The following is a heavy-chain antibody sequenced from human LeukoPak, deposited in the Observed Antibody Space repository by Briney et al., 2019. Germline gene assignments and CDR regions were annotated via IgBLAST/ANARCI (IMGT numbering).Heavy chain of an antibody. Sequence: GASVKVSCKASGGTFSTYAISWLRQAPGQGLEWMGGIIPLFGTANYAQKFLGRVIITADESTSTTFMYLSGLKSEDTAVYYCAREWAGYGSGSYYYYWGQGTLVTVSS. V-gene: IGHV1-69*13. D-gene: IGHD3-10*01. J-gene: IGHJ4*02. CDR2: IIPLFGTA. CDR3: AREWAGYGSGSYYYY. CDR1: GGTFSTYA.